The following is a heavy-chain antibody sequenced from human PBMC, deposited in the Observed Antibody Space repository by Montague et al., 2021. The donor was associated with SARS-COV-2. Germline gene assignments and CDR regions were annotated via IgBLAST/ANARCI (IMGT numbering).Heavy chain of an antibody. CDR2: ISTSSSTI. V-gene: IGHV3-48*02. CDR3: ARDLGLVPAMVYYYYYGMDV. CDR1: GFTFSSYS. D-gene: IGHD5-18*01. J-gene: IGHJ6*02. Sequence: SLRLSCAASGFTFSSYSMNWVRQAPGKGLGWVSYISTSSSTIYYADSVKGRFTISRDNVKNSLYLQMNSLRDEDTAVYYCARDLGLVPAMVYYYYYGMDVWGQGTTVTVSS.